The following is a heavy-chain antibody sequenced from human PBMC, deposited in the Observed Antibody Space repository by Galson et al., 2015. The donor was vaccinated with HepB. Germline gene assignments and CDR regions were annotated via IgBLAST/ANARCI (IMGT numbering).Heavy chain of an antibody. CDR2: IGSSFTTI. D-gene: IGHD3-3*01. Sequence: SLRLSCAASGFTFSAYSMHWVRQTPGMGLEWIAYIGSSFTTIYYADSVKSRFTISRDNAKNSLWLQMDSLRVEDTAVYYCARDLWSDFWSGQTDSWGQGTLVTVSS. CDR3: ARDLWSDFWSGQTDS. J-gene: IGHJ4*02. V-gene: IGHV3-48*04. CDR1: GFTFSAYS.